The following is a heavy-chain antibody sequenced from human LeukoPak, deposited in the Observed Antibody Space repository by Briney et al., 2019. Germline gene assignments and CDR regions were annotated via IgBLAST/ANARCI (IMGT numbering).Heavy chain of an antibody. D-gene: IGHD2-2*01. J-gene: IGHJ6*03. CDR1: GFTLSSYG. V-gene: IGHV3-30*02. CDR2: IRYDGSNK. CDR3: ARRLVVPAAMVYYYYMDV. Sequence: GGSLRLSCAASGFTLSSYGMHWVRQAPGKGLEWVAFIRYDGSNKYYADSVKGRFTTSRDNSKNTLYLQMNSLRAEDTAVYYCARRLVVPAAMVYYYYMDVWGKGTTVTISS.